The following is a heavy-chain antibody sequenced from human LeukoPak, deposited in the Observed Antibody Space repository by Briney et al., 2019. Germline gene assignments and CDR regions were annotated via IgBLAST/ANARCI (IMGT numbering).Heavy chain of an antibody. J-gene: IGHJ6*03. V-gene: IGHV1-69*05. Sequence: SVKVSCKASGGTFSSYAISWVQQAPGQGLEWMGRIIPIFGTANYAQKFQGRVTITTDESTSTAYMELSSLRSEDTAVYYCARDYVGYYYYMDVWGKGTTATVSS. CDR3: ARDYVGYYYYMDV. CDR2: IIPIFGTA. D-gene: IGHD3-16*01. CDR1: GGTFSSYA.